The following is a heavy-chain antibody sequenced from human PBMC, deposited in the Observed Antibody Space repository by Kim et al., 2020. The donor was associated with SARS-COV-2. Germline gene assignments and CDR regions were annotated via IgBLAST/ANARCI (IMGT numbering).Heavy chain of an antibody. V-gene: IGHV4-59*13. D-gene: IGHD3-3*01. Sequence: SETLSLTCIVSGGSINSDYWNWILQPPGKGLEGIGYSSYRGKTKYSPSLSSRVTISVDRSRNQFSLNLSSVTAADTAVYFCSRGLHGPYDFAFNNRFDP. CDR3: SRGLHGPYDFAFNNRFDP. CDR1: GGSINSDY. CDR2: SSYRGKT. J-gene: IGHJ5*02.